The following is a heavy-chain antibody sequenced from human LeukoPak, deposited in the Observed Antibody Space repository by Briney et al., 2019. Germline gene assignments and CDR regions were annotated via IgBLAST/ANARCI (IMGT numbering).Heavy chain of an antibody. Sequence: SETLSLTCAVYGGSFSGYYWSWIRQPPGKGLEWIGEINHSGSTNYNPSLKSRVTISVDTSKNQFSLKLSSVTAADTAVYYCARGGEDLNAFDIWGQGTMVTVSS. J-gene: IGHJ3*02. D-gene: IGHD3-10*01. V-gene: IGHV4-34*01. CDR1: GGSFSGYY. CDR2: INHSGST. CDR3: ARGGEDLNAFDI.